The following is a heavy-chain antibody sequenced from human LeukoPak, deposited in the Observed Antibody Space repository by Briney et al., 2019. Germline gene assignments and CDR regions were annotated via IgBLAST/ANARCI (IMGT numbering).Heavy chain of an antibody. V-gene: IGHV3-11*01. CDR1: GFTFSDYY. J-gene: IGHJ4*02. D-gene: IGHD4-17*01. CDR3: AKDGTGYGDYARNYYFDY. CDR2: ISSSGSTI. Sequence: GSLRLSCAASGFTFSDYYMSWIRQAPGKGLEWVSYISSSGSTIYYADSVKGRFTISRDNAKNSLYLQMNSLRAEDTAVYYCAKDGTGYGDYARNYYFDYWGQGTLVTVSS.